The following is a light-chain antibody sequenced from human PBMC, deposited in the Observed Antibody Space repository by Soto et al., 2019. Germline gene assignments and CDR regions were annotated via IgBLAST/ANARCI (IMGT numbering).Light chain of an antibody. Sequence: QSVLPQPPSVSAAPGQKVTISCSGSSSNIGNNYVSWYQQLPGTAPKLLIYENNKRPSWIPVRFSGSKSGTSATLGITGLQAGAEADYYCGTWDSSLSSWVFGGGTKLTVL. J-gene: IGLJ3*02. CDR3: GTWDSSLSSWV. CDR2: ENN. CDR1: SSNIGNNY. V-gene: IGLV1-51*02.